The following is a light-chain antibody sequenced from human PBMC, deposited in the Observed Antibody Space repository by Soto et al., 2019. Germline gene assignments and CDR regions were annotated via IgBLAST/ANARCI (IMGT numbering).Light chain of an antibody. J-gene: IGLJ2*01. Sequence: QSALTQPASVSGSPGQSITISCTGTSSDVGAYNYVSWYQQHPGKAPKLMIYEVSNRPSGVSNRFSGSKSGNTASLTISGLQAEDEADYYCSSYTSSSGRVFGGGTKVTVL. CDR1: SSDVGAYNY. CDR3: SSYTSSSGRV. V-gene: IGLV2-14*01. CDR2: EVS.